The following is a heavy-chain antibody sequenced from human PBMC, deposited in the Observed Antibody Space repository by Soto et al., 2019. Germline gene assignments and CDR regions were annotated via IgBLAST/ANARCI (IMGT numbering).Heavy chain of an antibody. CDR3: VREGVGPTYGWFDP. Sequence: QVQLVQSGAEVKKPGASVKVSCEATGYTFTGNYLHWVRQAPGQGLEWTGWIHPHSGATKYAQKFQGWVTMTRDTSISTAYLDLSSLKSNDTAVYYCVREGVGPTYGWFDPWGQGTLVTVSS. J-gene: IGHJ5*02. V-gene: IGHV1-2*04. CDR1: GYTFTGNY. D-gene: IGHD2-8*01. CDR2: IHPHSGAT.